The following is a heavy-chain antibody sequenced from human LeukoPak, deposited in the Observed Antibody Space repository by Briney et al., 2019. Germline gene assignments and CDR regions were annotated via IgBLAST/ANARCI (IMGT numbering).Heavy chain of an antibody. V-gene: IGHV3-30*02. J-gene: IGHJ4*02. D-gene: IGHD2-15*01. CDR3: AKDQDVVVVAATQIDY. Sequence: PGGSLRLSCAASGFTFSSYGMHWVRQAPGKGLEWVAFIRYDGSNKYYADSVKGGFTISRDNSKNTLYLQTNSLRAEDTAVYYCAKDQDVVVVAATQIDYWGQGTLVTVSS. CDR2: IRYDGSNK. CDR1: GFTFSSYG.